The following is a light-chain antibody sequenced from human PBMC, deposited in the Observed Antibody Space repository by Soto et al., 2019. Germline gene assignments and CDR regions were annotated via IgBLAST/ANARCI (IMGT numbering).Light chain of an antibody. CDR3: QQYGSSRWT. CDR1: QSVSSSY. CDR2: GAS. Sequence: EIVLTQSPGTLSLSPGERATLSCRASQSVSSSYLAWYQQKPGQAPRLLIDGASSRATGIPDRFSGSGSGTDFTLTISRLEPEYFAVYYCQQYGSSRWTFGQGTKVEIK. V-gene: IGKV3-20*01. J-gene: IGKJ1*01.